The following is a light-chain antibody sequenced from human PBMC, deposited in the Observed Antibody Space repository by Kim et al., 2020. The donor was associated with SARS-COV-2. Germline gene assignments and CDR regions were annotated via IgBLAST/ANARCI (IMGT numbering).Light chain of an antibody. CDR3: CSYAGNFSWV. Sequence: HSVTRSCHGTSSDVGSYNRVSWDMQPPGTAPKFIMYEVSTRPSGVPDRFSGSRSGNTASLTISGLQAEDEADYYCCSYAGNFSWVFGGGTQLTV. CDR1: SSDVGSYNR. CDR2: EVS. J-gene: IGLJ3*02. V-gene: IGLV2-18*02.